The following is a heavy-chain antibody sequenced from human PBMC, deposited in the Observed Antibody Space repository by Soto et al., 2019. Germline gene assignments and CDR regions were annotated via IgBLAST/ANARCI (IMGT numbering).Heavy chain of an antibody. CDR1: RVRVNIYA. V-gene: IGHV3-23*01. CDR3: AIDRYLDHDSRGYLFDN. D-gene: IGHD3-22*01. CDR2: ISRYGDFT. Sequence: LRLCGASCRVRVNIYAVTLVRKTPGKGLEWVSAISRYGDFTYYADSVEGRFTISRDNSKNTLYLQMNSRRAEDTAVYYCAIDRYLDHDSRGYLFDNWGQRTLVTVSS. J-gene: IGHJ4*02.